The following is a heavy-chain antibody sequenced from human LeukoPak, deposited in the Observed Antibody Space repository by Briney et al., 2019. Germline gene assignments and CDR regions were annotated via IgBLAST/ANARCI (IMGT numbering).Heavy chain of an antibody. CDR3: ARDDPKYSYGYCGFY. CDR1: GGTFSSYA. CDR2: IIPIFGTA. Sequence: GASVKVSCKASGGTFSSYAISWVRQAPGQGLEWMGGIIPIFGTANYAQKFQGRVTITADKSTSTAYMELSSLRSEDTAVYYCARDDPKYSYGYCGFYWGQGTLVTVSS. J-gene: IGHJ4*02. V-gene: IGHV1-69*06. D-gene: IGHD5-18*01.